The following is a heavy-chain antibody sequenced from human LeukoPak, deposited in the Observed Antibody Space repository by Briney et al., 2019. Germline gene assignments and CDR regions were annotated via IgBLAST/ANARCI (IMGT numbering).Heavy chain of an antibody. CDR1: GFTFSSYG. J-gene: IGHJ4*02. Sequence: GGSLRLSCAASGFTFSSYGMHWVRQAPGKGLEWVAVISYAGSNKYYADSVKGRFTISRDNSKNTLYLQMNSLRAEDTAVYYCAKDYSYGDYFDYWGQGTLVTVSS. CDR2: ISYAGSNK. CDR3: AKDYSYGDYFDY. V-gene: IGHV3-30*18. D-gene: IGHD5-18*01.